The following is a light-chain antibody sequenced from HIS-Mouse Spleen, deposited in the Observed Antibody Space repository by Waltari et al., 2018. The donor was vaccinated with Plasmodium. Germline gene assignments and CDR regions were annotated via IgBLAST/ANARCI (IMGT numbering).Light chain of an antibody. CDR2: AAS. J-gene: IGKJ1*01. V-gene: IGKV1-39*01. CDR3: QQSYSTWT. Sequence: DIQMTQSPSSLSASVGARVTNTCRASQSISNYLNWYQQKPGKAPKFLIYAASTLKSGVPSRLSGSGSGTDFTLTISSLQPEDFATYYCQQSYSTWTFGQGTKVEIK. CDR1: QSISNY.